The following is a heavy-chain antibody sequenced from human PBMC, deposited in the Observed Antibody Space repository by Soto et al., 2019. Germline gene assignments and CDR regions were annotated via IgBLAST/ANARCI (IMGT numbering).Heavy chain of an antibody. J-gene: IGHJ4*02. CDR2: IYWDDDR. V-gene: IGHV2-5*02. D-gene: IGHD3-9*01. CDR3: ARMYYDTLTGLPYYIDY. CDR1: GFSLSTSGMG. Sequence: QVTLKEAGPTLLKHTQTLTLTCTFSGFSLSTSGMGVGWIRQPPGKALAWLALIYWDDDRRHSPSLKSRLTITKDTSKNQVVLTMTNMDPVDTATYYCARMYYDTLTGLPYYIDYWCQGTLVTVSS.